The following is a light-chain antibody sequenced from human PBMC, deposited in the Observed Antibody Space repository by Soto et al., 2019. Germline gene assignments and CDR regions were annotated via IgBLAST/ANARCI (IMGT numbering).Light chain of an antibody. J-gene: IGLJ1*01. Sequence: QSALTQPASVSGSPGQSITISCTGTSSDVGGYNYVSWYQQHPGKAPKLMIYEVSNWPSGVSNRFSGSKSGNTASLTISGLQAEDEADYYCSSYTSSSAYVFGTGTQLTVL. CDR2: EVS. CDR3: SSYTSSSAYV. CDR1: SSDVGGYNY. V-gene: IGLV2-14*01.